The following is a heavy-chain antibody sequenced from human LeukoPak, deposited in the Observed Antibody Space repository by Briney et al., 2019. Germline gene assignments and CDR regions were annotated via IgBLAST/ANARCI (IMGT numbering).Heavy chain of an antibody. CDR2: ISAYNGNT. CDR3: ARGSSGWYDYFDY. CDR1: GYIFTGQF. J-gene: IGHJ4*02. D-gene: IGHD6-19*01. V-gene: IGHV1-18*01. Sequence: ASVKVSRKASGYIFTGQFIHWVRQAPGQGLEWMGWISAYNGNTNYAQKLQGRVTMTTDTSTSTAYMELRSLRSDDTAVYYCARGSSGWYDYFDYWGQGTLVTVSS.